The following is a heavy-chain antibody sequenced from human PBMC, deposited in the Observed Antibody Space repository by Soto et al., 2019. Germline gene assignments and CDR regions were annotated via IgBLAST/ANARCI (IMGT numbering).Heavy chain of an antibody. CDR2: IGTAGDT. J-gene: IGHJ4*02. V-gene: IGHV3-13*01. D-gene: IGHD3-10*01. CDR1: GFTFSSYD. CDR3: ARGSPYYYGSGSYSPLFDY. Sequence: EVQLVESGGGLVQPGGSLRLSCAASGFTFSSYDMHWVRQATGKGLEWVSAIGTAGDTYYPGSVKGRFTISRENAKKSLYLQMNSLGAEDTAVYYCARGSPYYYGSGSYSPLFDYWGQGTLVTVSS.